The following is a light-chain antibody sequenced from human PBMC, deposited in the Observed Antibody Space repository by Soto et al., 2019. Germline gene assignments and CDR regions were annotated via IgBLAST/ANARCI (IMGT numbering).Light chain of an antibody. CDR2: GAS. Sequence: EIVLTQSPGTLSLSPGERATLSCRASQSFSSSYLAWYQQKPGQAPRLLIYGASSRATGIPDRFSGSGSGTDFTLTISRQEPEDFAVYYCQQYGTSITCGQGTLLEI. J-gene: IGKJ5*01. CDR3: QQYGTSIT. V-gene: IGKV3-20*01. CDR1: QSFSSSY.